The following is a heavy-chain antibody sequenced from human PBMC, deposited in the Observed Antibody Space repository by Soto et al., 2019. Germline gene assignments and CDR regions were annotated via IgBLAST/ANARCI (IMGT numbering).Heavy chain of an antibody. CDR1: GYTFTGYY. CDR2: VNPNNGGT. D-gene: IGHD6-13*01. Sequence: ASVKVSCKASGYTFTGYYIHWVRQAPGQGLEWMGWVNPNNGGTNYAQKFQDRVTMTSDTSISTVYMELSRLRYDDTAVYYCTREYISAVGLVDPWGQGTRVTVSS. CDR3: TREYISAVGLVDP. V-gene: IGHV1-2*02. J-gene: IGHJ5*02.